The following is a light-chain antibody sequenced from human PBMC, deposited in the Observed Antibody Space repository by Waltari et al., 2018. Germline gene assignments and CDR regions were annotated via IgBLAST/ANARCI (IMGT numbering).Light chain of an antibody. CDR3: NSYAGSSSWV. CDR2: DVF. CDR1: SRDVGFYNY. V-gene: IGLV2-14*03. J-gene: IGLJ3*02. Sequence: QSALTQPASVSGSPGQSITISCTGTSRDVGFYNYVSWYQQHPGKAPKLMIYDVFDRPAGVSNRFSGSKSGNTSSLTISGLQAEDEANYYCNSYAGSSSWVFGGGTKLTVL.